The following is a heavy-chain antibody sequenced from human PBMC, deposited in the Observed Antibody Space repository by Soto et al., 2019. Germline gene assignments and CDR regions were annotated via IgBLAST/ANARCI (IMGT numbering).Heavy chain of an antibody. Sequence: EVQLVESGGGLVKPGGSLRLSCAASGFTFSSYSMNWVRQAPGKGLEWVSSISSSSSYIYYADSVKGRFTISRDNAKNSLYLQMSSLRAEDTAVYYCARDGGAYCGGDCYSPYYYYGMDVWGQGTTVTVSS. CDR3: ARDGGAYCGGDCYSPYYYYGMDV. CDR1: GFTFSSYS. J-gene: IGHJ6*02. CDR2: ISSSSSYI. D-gene: IGHD2-21*02. V-gene: IGHV3-21*01.